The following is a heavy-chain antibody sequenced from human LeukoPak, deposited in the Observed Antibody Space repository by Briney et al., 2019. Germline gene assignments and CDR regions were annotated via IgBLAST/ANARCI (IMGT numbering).Heavy chain of an antibody. J-gene: IGHJ3*02. Sequence: GGSLRLSCAASGFTFSSYAMHWVRQAPGKGLEWVSYISTSGSTIYYADSVKGRFIISRDNAKNSLYLQMNSLRAEDTAVYYCARESGFRGDAFDIWGQGTMVTVSS. CDR2: ISTSGSTI. D-gene: IGHD3-10*01. V-gene: IGHV3-48*03. CDR1: GFTFSSYA. CDR3: ARESGFRGDAFDI.